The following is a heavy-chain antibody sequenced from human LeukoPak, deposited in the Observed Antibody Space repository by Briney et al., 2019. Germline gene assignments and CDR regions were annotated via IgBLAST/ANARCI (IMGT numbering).Heavy chain of an antibody. CDR2: INPSGGST. D-gene: IGHD2-21*02. CDR3: GRVNCGGDCQSWYFDL. V-gene: IGHV1-46*01. Sequence: ASVKVSFKASGYTFASHYMHWVRQAPGQGLEWMGIINPSGGSTTYAQKFQGRVTMTRDTSTSTVYMELSSLRSEDAAVYYCGRVNCGGDCQSWYFDLWGRDTLVTVSS. J-gene: IGHJ2*01. CDR1: GYTFASHY.